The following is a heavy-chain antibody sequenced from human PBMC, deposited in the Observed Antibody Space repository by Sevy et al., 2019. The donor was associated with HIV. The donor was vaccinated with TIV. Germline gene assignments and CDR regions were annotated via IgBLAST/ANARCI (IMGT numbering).Heavy chain of an antibody. CDR1: GFIFSDYW. D-gene: IGHD4-4*01. V-gene: IGHV3-7*03. CDR3: ARAFRREAYTPDY. CDR2: IRLDGSAR. Sequence: GGSLRLSCAASGFIFSDYWMTWVRQAPGKGLEWVATIRLDGSARYYASSVKGRLTISRDNAKNSVFLQMNSLRVEDTAVYYCARAFRREAYTPDYWGQGSLVTVSS. J-gene: IGHJ4*02.